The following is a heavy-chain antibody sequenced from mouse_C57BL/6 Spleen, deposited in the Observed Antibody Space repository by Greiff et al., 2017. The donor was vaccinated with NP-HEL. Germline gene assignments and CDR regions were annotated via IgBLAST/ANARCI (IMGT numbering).Heavy chain of an antibody. Sequence: EVQLVESGGGLVQPKGSLKLSCAASGFSFNTYAMNWVRQAPGKGLEWVARIRSKSNNYATYYADSVKDRFTISRDDSESMLYLQMNNLKTEDTAMYYCVREGTGSWYFDVWGTGTTVTVSS. CDR2: IRSKSNNYAT. J-gene: IGHJ1*03. D-gene: IGHD4-1*01. CDR1: GFSFNTYA. V-gene: IGHV10-1*01. CDR3: VREGTGSWYFDV.